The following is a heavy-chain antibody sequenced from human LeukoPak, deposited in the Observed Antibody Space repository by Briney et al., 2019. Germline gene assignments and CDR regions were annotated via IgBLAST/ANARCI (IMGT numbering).Heavy chain of an antibody. Sequence: GGSLRLSCAASGFAFSSYWMTWVRQSPGMGLEWVANIKPDGSGKNYVDSVKGRFTISRDNAKNSLYLQMKGLRVEDTAVYYCSSQPAVLDLDCWGQGALVTVSS. CDR3: SSQPAVLDLDC. V-gene: IGHV3-7*01. D-gene: IGHD6-19*01. J-gene: IGHJ4*02. CDR2: IKPDGSGK. CDR1: GFAFSSYW.